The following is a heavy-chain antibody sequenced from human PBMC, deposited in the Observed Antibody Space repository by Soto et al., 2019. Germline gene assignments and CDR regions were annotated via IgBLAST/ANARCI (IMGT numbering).Heavy chain of an antibody. J-gene: IGHJ4*02. CDR3: ARDITIFGVVIISGFDS. Sequence: GASVKVSCKASGYTLTSHAMHWVRQAPGQSLEWMGWINAGPGNTKYSQNFQGRLTISRDTSASTVYMDLSNLRSEDTAMYYCARDITIFGVVIISGFDSWGQGTLVTVSS. D-gene: IGHD3-3*01. CDR1: GYTLTSHA. CDR2: INAGPGNT. V-gene: IGHV1-3*01.